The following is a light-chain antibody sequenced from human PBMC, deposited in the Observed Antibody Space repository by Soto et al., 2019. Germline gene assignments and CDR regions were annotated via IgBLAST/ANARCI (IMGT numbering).Light chain of an antibody. J-gene: IGKJ4*01. CDR2: DAS. CDR1: QSISSW. Sequence: DILMTQSPSTLSASVGDRVAITCRASQSISSWLAWYQQKPGKAPKLLIYDASTLESGVPSRFSGSGSGTEFTLSISSLQPDDFATYYCQQGASYPLTFGGGTTLEI. V-gene: IGKV1-5*01. CDR3: QQGASYPLT.